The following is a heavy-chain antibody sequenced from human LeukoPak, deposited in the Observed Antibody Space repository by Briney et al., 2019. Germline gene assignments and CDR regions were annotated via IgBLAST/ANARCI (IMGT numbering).Heavy chain of an antibody. V-gene: IGHV3-23*01. CDR1: GFXFTSYA. CDR2: ITGSGGST. Sequence: GGSLRLSCAASGFXFTSYAISWVRQAPGKGLEWVSAITGSGGSTYYADSVKGRFTISRDNSKNTLYLQINSLTVDDAALYYCARGGVYIGSFFDYWGQGTLVTVSS. CDR3: ARGGVYIGSFFDY. J-gene: IGHJ4*02. D-gene: IGHD1-26*01.